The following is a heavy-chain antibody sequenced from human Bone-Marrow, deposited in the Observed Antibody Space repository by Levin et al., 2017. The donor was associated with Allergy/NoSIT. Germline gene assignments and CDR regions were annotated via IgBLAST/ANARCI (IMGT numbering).Heavy chain of an antibody. CDR2: INHSGST. Sequence: SQTLSLTCAVSGGSFGGYFWTWIHQTPGKGLEWIGEINHSGSTTYNPSLKSRVTMSVDTSKKQFSLNLTSVTAADTAVYYCVREYYYGSASYVTKPYMDVWGKGTTVTVSS. CDR1: GGSFGGYF. J-gene: IGHJ6*03. V-gene: IGHV4-34*01. D-gene: IGHD3-10*01. CDR3: VREYYYGSASYVTKPYMDV.